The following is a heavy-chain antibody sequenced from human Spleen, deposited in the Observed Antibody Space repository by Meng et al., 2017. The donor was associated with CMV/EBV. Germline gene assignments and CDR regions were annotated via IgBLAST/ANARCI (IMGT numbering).Heavy chain of an antibody. J-gene: IGHJ6*02. CDR2: ISSDGNSQ. V-gene: IGHV3-30*04. CDR1: GFSFYSFT. Sequence: GGSLRLSCAASGFSFYSFTIHFVRQAPGKGLEWLADISSDGNSQHYTDSVKGRFTVSRDISKNTLYLQMNSLRAEDTAVYYCATGGTKDFWSGYYYYYYGMDVWGQGTTVTVSS. CDR3: ATGGTKDFWSGYYYYYYGMDV. D-gene: IGHD3-3*01.